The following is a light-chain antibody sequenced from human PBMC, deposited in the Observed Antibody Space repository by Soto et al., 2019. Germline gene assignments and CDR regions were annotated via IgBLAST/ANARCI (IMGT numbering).Light chain of an antibody. J-gene: IGLJ7*01. CDR3: LLSYDGARFVL. V-gene: IGLV7-46*01. Sequence: QAVVTQEPSLTVSPGGTVTLTCGSSTGAVTRLHYPYWFQQKPGQVPRTLIYDTDIKHTWTPDRFSGSLLGDKAALTLSGSLPEDEAHYDCLLSYDGARFVLFGGGTQLTVL. CDR2: DTD. CDR1: TGAVTRLHY.